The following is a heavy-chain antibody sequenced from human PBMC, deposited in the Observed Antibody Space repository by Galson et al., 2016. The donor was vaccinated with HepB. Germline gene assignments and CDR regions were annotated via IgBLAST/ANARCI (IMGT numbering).Heavy chain of an antibody. D-gene: IGHD2-8*02. V-gene: IGHV4-59*01. CDR1: GGSISTYY. Sequence: SETLSLTCTVSGGSISTYYWSWIRQPPGKGLEWIGYIYYTGSTNYNPPLKSRVTISVDTSKNQFSLTLNSVTAADTAVYYCARSSGTSTGDLQHWGQGTLASVSS. J-gene: IGHJ1*01. CDR2: IYYTGST. CDR3: ARSSGTSTGDLQH.